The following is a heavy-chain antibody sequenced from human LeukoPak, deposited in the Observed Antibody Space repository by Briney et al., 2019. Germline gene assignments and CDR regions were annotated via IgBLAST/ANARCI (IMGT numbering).Heavy chain of an antibody. J-gene: IGHJ4*02. CDR3: GRVLMAYCSGGSWSTSPFFDY. CDR2: IYYSGST. V-gene: IGHV4-30-4*01. Sequence: SQTLSLTCTVSGGSISSGDYYWSWIRQPPGKGLEWIGYIYYSGSTYYNPSLKSRITISVDTSKNQFSLKLSSVTAADTAVYYCGRVLMAYCSGGSWSTSPFFDYWGQGNLVHGSS. D-gene: IGHD2-15*01. CDR1: GGSISSGDYY.